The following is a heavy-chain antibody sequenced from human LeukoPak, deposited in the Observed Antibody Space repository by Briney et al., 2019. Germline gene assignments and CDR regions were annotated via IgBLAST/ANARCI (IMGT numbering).Heavy chain of an antibody. D-gene: IGHD6-19*01. CDR3: VGGSGWLPDY. J-gene: IGHJ4*02. V-gene: IGHV3-7*01. Sequence: GGSLRLSCAASGLTFSTYWGNWVRQAPGKGLEWVANIKQDGSEKNYVDSVKGRFTISRDNAENSLYLQMNSLRVKDTAVYYCVGGSGWLPDYWGQGTLVTVSS. CDR1: GLTFSTYW. CDR2: IKQDGSEK.